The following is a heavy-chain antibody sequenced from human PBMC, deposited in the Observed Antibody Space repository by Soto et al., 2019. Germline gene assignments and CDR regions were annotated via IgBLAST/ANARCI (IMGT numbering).Heavy chain of an antibody. Sequence: PSETLSLTCTVSGGSISSGDYYWSWIRQPPGKGLEWIGYIYYSGSTYYNPSLKSRVTISVDTSKNQFSLKLSSVTAADTAVYYCARGATVVTHIDYWGQGTLVTVSS. J-gene: IGHJ4*02. CDR3: ARGATVVTHIDY. CDR2: IYYSGST. V-gene: IGHV4-30-4*01. CDR1: GGSISSGDYY. D-gene: IGHD4-17*01.